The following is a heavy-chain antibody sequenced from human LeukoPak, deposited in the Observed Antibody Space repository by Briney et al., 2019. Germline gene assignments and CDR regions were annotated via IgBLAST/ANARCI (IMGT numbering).Heavy chain of an antibody. J-gene: IGHJ6*02. CDR3: ARHGTGEYYYYGMDV. V-gene: IGHV1-69*13. CDR1: GGTFSRYA. D-gene: IGHD3/OR15-3a*01. CDR2: IIPIFGTA. Sequence: ASVKVSCRASGGTFSRYAISWVRQAPGQGLEWMGGIIPIFGTANYAQKFQGRVTITADESTSTAYMELSSLRSEDTAVYYCARHGTGEYYYYGMDVWGQGTTVTVSS.